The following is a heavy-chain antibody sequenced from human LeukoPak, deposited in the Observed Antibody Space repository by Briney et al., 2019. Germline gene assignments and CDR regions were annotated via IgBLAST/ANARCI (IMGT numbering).Heavy chain of an antibody. CDR1: GFTFNTYA. Sequence: GGSLRLSCAASGFTFNTYAMSWVRQAPGKGLEWVSAISGSGGSTYYADSVKGRFTISRDNSKNTLYLQMNSLRAEDTAVYYCANFRAGSESYYNYWGQGTLVTVSS. V-gene: IGHV3-23*01. CDR3: ANFRAGSESYYNY. CDR2: ISGSGGST. D-gene: IGHD3-10*01. J-gene: IGHJ4*02.